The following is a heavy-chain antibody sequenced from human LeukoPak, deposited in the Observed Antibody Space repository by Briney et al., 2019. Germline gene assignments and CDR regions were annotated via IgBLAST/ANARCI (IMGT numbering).Heavy chain of an antibody. CDR1: GFTFSNAW. V-gene: IGHV3-15*01. CDR3: RAAFDI. Sequence: GGSLRLSCAASGFTFSNAWMSWVRQAPGKGLEWVGHIKSRTDGGTTDYAAPVKGRFTISRDDSKNTLYLQMNSLKTEDTAVYYCRAAFDIWGQGTMVTVSS. CDR2: IKSRTDGGTT. J-gene: IGHJ3*02.